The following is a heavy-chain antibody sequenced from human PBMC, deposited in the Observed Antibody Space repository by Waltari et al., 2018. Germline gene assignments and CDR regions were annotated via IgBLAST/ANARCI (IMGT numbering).Heavy chain of an antibody. J-gene: IGHJ4*02. CDR1: GFSLSTSGVG. CDR2: IYWNDDK. Sequence: QITLKESGPTLVKPTQTLTLTCTFSGFSLSTSGVGVGWIRQPPGKALEWLAIIYWNDDKRYSPSLKSRLTITKDTSKNQVVLTMTNMDPVDTATYYCAHRGFGGMIVVFDYWGQGTLVTVSS. CDR3: AHRGFGGMIVVFDY. D-gene: IGHD3-22*01. V-gene: IGHV2-5*01.